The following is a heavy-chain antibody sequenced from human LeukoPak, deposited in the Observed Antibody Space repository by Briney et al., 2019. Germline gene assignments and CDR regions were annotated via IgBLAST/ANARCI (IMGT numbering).Heavy chain of an antibody. CDR1: GGSISSYY. Sequence: PSETLSLTSTVSGGSISSYYWSWIRQPAGKGLEWIGRIYTSGSTNYNPSLKSRVTMSVDTSKNQFSLKLSSVTAADTAVYYCARMRSDLMTTVTYFDYWGQGTLVTVSS. V-gene: IGHV4-4*07. CDR3: ARMRSDLMTTVTYFDY. J-gene: IGHJ4*02. D-gene: IGHD4-17*01. CDR2: IYTSGST.